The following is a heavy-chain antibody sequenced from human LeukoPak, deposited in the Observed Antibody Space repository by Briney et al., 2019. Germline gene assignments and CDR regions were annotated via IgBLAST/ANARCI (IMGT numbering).Heavy chain of an antibody. J-gene: IGHJ6*02. Sequence: GGALRLSCAASGFTFSNAWMSWVRQAPGKGVEWVGRIKSKTDGCTTDYAAPVKGRFTISRDDSKNTLYLQMNSLKTEDTAVYYCTTVGDYYYGMDVWGQGTTVTVSS. V-gene: IGHV3-15*01. D-gene: IGHD3-10*01. CDR3: TTVGDYYYGMDV. CDR1: GFTFSNAW. CDR2: IKSKTDGCTT.